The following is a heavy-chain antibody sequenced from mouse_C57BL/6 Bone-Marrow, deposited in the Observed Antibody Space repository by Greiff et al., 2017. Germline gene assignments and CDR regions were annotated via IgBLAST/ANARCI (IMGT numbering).Heavy chain of an antibody. Sequence: VKVVESVPELVKPGASVKLSCKASGYTFTSYDINWVKQRPGQGLEWIGWIYPRDGSTKYNEKFKGKATLTVDTSSSTAYMELHSLTSEDSAVYFCARLEFDGSSGDWYFDVWGTGTTVTVSS. J-gene: IGHJ1*03. CDR1: GYTFTSYD. CDR2: IYPRDGST. V-gene: IGHV1-85*01. D-gene: IGHD1-1*01. CDR3: ARLEFDGSSGDWYFDV.